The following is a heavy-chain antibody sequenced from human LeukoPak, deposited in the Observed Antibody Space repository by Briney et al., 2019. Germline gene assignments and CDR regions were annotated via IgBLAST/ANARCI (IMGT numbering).Heavy chain of an antibody. J-gene: IGHJ6*02. CDR1: EFTFSNYW. CDR2: IKQDGSEK. D-gene: IGHD6-13*01. CDR3: ARDPYSSSWSYGMDV. Sequence: GGSLRLSCTASEFTFSNYWMSWVRQTPEKGLEWVANIKQDGSEKVYLDSVKGRFTISRDNAQTSLYLHMNSLRAEDTAVYYCARDPYSSSWSYGMDVWGQGTTVTVPS. V-gene: IGHV3-7*05.